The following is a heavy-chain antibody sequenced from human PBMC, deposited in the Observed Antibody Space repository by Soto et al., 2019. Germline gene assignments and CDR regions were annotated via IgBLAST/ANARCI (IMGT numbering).Heavy chain of an antibody. Sequence: EVQLLESGGGLVQPGGSLRLSCAASGFNFRSYAMSWVRQAPGKGLEWVSAITSSGGSTYYADSVKGRFTISRDNSKNTLHLQMNSLRAEDTAVYYCAKEGDGYSDYFDYWGQGTLVTVSS. CDR1: GFNFRSYA. CDR2: ITSSGGST. V-gene: IGHV3-23*01. D-gene: IGHD2-21*01. J-gene: IGHJ4*02. CDR3: AKEGDGYSDYFDY.